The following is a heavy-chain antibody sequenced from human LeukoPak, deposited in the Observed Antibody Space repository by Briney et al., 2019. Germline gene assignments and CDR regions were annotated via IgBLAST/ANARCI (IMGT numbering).Heavy chain of an antibody. Sequence: PSETLSLTCTVSGGSISSSGYYWGWIRQPPGKGLEWIGTIYYSGSTYYNPSLKSRVTISVDTSKNQFSLKLSSVTAADTAVYYCGRFRTLTTHFDYWGQGTLVTVSS. D-gene: IGHD4-11*01. CDR3: GRFRTLTTHFDY. V-gene: IGHV4-39*01. CDR2: IYYSGST. CDR1: GGSISSSGYY. J-gene: IGHJ4*02.